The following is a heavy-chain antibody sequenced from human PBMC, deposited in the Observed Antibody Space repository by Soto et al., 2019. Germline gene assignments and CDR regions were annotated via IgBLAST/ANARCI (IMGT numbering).Heavy chain of an antibody. J-gene: IGHJ6*02. CDR2: IMPVFRTP. Sequence: QVQLEQSGAEVKKPGSSVKVSCKASGGTFRTAAVSWVRQAPGQGLEWMGGIMPVFRTPDYAQKFHGRVTIPADESTSTAYMEWRGLRSDDTAVYYCARDNDRPQLGGNYYYILDVWGQGTTITGSS. V-gene: IGHV1-69*12. CDR1: GGTFRTAA. CDR3: ARDNDRPQLGGNYYYILDV. D-gene: IGHD2-8*01.